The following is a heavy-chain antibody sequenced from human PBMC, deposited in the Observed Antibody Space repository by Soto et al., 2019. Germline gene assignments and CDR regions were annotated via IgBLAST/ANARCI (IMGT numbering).Heavy chain of an antibody. CDR2: IYYSGST. D-gene: IGHD3-16*01. CDR3: ARYDYDYVWGSGGLFDY. V-gene: IGHV4-59*01. J-gene: IGHJ4*02. CDR1: GGPISSYY. Sequence: PSETLSLTCTVSGGPISSYYWSWIRQPPGKGLEWIGYIYYSGSTNYNPSLKSRVTISVDTSKNQFSLKLSSVTAADTAVYYCARYDYDYVWGSGGLFDYWGQGTLVTVSS.